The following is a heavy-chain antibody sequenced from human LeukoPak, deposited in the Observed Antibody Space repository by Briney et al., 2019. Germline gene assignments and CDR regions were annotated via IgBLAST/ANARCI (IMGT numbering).Heavy chain of an antibody. CDR2: VKQDESEI. Sequence: GGSLRLSCAASGFTFSSYGMHWVRQTPDRGLEWVATVKQDESEIYYVDSVKGRFTVSRDNAKNSLYLQMNSLRAEDTALYYCARDKEMSTVTGSLFDYWGQGILVTVSS. CDR3: ARDKEMSTVTGSLFDY. V-gene: IGHV3-7*01. D-gene: IGHD5-24*01. CDR1: GFTFSSYG. J-gene: IGHJ4*02.